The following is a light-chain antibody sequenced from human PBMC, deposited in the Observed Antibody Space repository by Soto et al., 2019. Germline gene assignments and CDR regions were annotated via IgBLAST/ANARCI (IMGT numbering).Light chain of an antibody. CDR2: KAS. J-gene: IGKJ1*01. CDR1: QSISSW. V-gene: IGKV1-5*03. Sequence: DIQMTQSPSTLSASVGDRITITCRASQSISSWLAWYQQKPGQAPKLLIYKASTLESGVPSRFRGSGSGTEFTLTSSSLQPDDFATYYCQQYSGIWTFGQGTKVEIK. CDR3: QQYSGIWT.